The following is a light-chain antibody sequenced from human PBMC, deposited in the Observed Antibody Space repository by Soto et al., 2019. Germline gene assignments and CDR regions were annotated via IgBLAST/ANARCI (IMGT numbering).Light chain of an antibody. CDR3: QQYGSSPPWT. Sequence: EIVLTQSPGTLSLSPGERATLSCRASQSVSSSYLAWYKQKPGQAPRLLIYGASSRATGIPDRFSGSGSGTEFTLTISRLEPEDFAVYYCQQYGSSPPWTFGQGTKVEIK. V-gene: IGKV3-20*01. CDR2: GAS. J-gene: IGKJ1*01. CDR1: QSVSSSY.